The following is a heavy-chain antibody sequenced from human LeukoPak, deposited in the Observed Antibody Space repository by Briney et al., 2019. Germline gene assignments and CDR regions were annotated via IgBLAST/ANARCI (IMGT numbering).Heavy chain of an antibody. J-gene: IGHJ4*02. V-gene: IGHV3-7*01. CDR2: IKQDGREK. Sequence: GRSLRLSCATSGFTFSSYVMHWVRQAPGKGLEWVANIKQDGREKYYVDSVKGRFTISRDNAKNSLYLQMNSLRAEDTAVYYCARVEDYDILTGFDYWGQGTLVTVSS. CDR3: ARVEDYDILTGFDY. CDR1: GFTFSSYV. D-gene: IGHD3-9*01.